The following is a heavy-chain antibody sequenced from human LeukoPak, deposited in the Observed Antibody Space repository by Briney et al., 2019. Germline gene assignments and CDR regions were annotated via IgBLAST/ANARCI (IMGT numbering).Heavy chain of an antibody. CDR3: ARVYQSAEYYFDY. D-gene: IGHD2-2*01. Sequence: SETLSLTCTVSGVSIDSYYWSWIRQPPGKGLEWIGYIYYTGSTEYHPSLKSRVTISLDTSKNQFSLKLTSVIAADTAVYYCARVYQSAEYYFDYWGQGNLVSVSS. J-gene: IGHJ4*02. CDR1: GVSIDSYY. CDR2: IYYTGST. V-gene: IGHV4-59*01.